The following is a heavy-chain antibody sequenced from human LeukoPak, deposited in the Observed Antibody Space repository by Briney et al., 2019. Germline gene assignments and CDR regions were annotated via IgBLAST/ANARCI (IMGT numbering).Heavy chain of an antibody. D-gene: IGHD2-8*01. CDR1: GGSISSSTYY. V-gene: IGHV4-39*01. J-gene: IGHJ4*02. CDR3: ARIQYCTNGVCYNYFDY. CDR2: IYYSGST. Sequence: SETLSLTCTVSGGSISSSTYYWGWIRQPPGNGLEWIGSIYYSGSTYYNPSLKSRVTISVDPSRTQFSLNLSSVTAADTAVYYCARIQYCTNGVCYNYFDYWGQGTLVTGSS.